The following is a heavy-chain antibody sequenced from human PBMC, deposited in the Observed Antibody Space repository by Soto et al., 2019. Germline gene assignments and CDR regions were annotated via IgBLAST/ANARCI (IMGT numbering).Heavy chain of an antibody. J-gene: IGHJ6*02. V-gene: IGHV3-30*02. CDR3: ARVPRPLGIFSGWYEGYYYGMDV. Sequence: GGSLRLSCVAPGVIFSGYGMHWVRQAPGKGLEWVAVIRFDGSNIYYADSVKGRFTISRDNSRNTLYLQMNSLRAEDTAVYYCARVPRPLGIFSGWYEGYYYGMDVWGQGTTVTVS. CDR1: GVIFSGYG. CDR2: IRFDGSNI. D-gene: IGHD6-19*01.